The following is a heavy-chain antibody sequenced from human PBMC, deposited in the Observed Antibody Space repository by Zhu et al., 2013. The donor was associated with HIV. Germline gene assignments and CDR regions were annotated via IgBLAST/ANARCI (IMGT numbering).Heavy chain of an antibody. D-gene: IGHD6-6*01. CDR2: ISGYNGNT. J-gene: IGHJ6*03. CDR1: EALSSFA. V-gene: IGHV1-18*01. Sequence: QVQLVQSGAELKKPGSSVKVSCKASEALSSFAISWVRQAPGQGLEWMGWISGYNGNTNYAQKLQGRVTMTTDTSTSTAYMELRSLRSDDTAVYYCARDPALTTARPNYYYYMDVWGKGTTVTVSS. CDR3: ARDPALTTARPNYYYYMDV.